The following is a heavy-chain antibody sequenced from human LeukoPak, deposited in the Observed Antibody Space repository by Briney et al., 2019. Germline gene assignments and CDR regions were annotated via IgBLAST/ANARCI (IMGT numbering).Heavy chain of an antibody. CDR3: AGGGEAARSLHY. J-gene: IGHJ4*02. Sequence: GGSLRVSCAASVDTRNYFTWVPQSAGKGLRCCSVIYNGGPTYYADSVKGRFTISRDNYKSTLFVYLQMNSLRTDDTAVYYCAGGGEAARSLHYWGQGTLVTVSS. CDR1: VDTRNY. V-gene: IGHV3-66*02. D-gene: IGHD6-6*01. CDR2: IYNGGPT.